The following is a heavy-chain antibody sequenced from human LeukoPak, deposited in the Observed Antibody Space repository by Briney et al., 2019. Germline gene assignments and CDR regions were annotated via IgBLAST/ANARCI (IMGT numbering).Heavy chain of an antibody. CDR3: ARDDGSGYDFDY. CDR2: IYYSGST. V-gene: IGHV4-39*07. D-gene: IGHD5-12*01. Sequence: SETLSLTCTVSGGSISSSSYYWGWIRQPPGKGLEWIGSIYYSGSTYYNPSLKSRVTMSVDTSKNQFSLKLSSVTAADTAVYYCARDDGSGYDFDYWGQGTLVTVSS. CDR1: GGSISSSSYY. J-gene: IGHJ4*02.